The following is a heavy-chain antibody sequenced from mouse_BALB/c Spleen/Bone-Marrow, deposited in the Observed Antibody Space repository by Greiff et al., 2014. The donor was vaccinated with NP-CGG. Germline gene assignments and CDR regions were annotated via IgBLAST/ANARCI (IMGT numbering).Heavy chain of an antibody. Sequence: QVQLQQSGPQGVRPGASVKISCKASGYSFTSYWMHWGKQRPGQGLEWIGMIDPSDSETRLNQKFKDKATLTVDKSSSKAYMQLSSPTSEDSAVYYCARVGLRLPYYFDYWGQGTTLTVSS. V-gene: IGHV1S127*01. CDR2: IDPSDSET. CDR1: GYSFTSYW. CDR3: ARVGLRLPYYFDY. D-gene: IGHD1-2*01. J-gene: IGHJ2*01.